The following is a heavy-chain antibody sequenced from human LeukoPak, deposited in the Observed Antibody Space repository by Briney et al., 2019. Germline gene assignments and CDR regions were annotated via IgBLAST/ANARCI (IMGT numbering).Heavy chain of an antibody. Sequence: LETLSLIFTVSGGSISRYYWRWMRPPAGKGLEWIGLIYTSGSTNYNPSLKSRVTMSVDTSKNQFSLKLSSVTAADTAVYYCARVDYSSGLSPNLDYWGQGTLVTVSS. CDR1: GGSISRYY. CDR3: ARVDYSSGLSPNLDY. V-gene: IGHV4-4*07. CDR2: IYTSGST. J-gene: IGHJ4*02. D-gene: IGHD6-19*01.